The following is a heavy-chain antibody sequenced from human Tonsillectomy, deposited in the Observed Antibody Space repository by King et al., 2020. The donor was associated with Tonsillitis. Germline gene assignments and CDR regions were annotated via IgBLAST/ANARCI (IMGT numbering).Heavy chain of an antibody. V-gene: IGHV3-7*01. J-gene: IGHJ4*02. CDR1: GFTFSDHW. Sequence: VQLVESGGRLVRPGGSLRLSCAASGFTFSDHWMSWVRQAPGKGLEWVANINQDGSADYYVDSVKGRFTISRDNANNALYLQMNSLRADDTAVYYCSRDYYWSQGTLVTVSS. CDR2: INQDGSAD. CDR3: SRDYY.